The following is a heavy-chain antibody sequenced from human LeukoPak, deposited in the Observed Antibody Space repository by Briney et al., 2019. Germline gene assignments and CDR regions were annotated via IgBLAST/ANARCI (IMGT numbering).Heavy chain of an antibody. Sequence: GESLKISCRGSGLSFTTYWIGWVRQMPGKGLGWMGIIYPGDSDTRYSPSFQGQVTISADRSISTAYLQWSSLTTSDTAMYYCARHVDCSSDCTLDYWGLGTQVTVSS. CDR2: IYPGDSDT. D-gene: IGHD2-21*02. J-gene: IGHJ4*02. CDR3: ARHVDCSSDCTLDY. CDR1: GLSFTTYW. V-gene: IGHV5-51*01.